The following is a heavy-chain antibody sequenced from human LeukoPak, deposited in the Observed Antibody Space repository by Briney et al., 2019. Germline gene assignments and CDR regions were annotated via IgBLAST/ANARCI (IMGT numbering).Heavy chain of an antibody. CDR3: ASHCSGGTCYRYYFDY. V-gene: IGHV4-31*03. J-gene: IGHJ4*02. D-gene: IGHD2-15*01. Sequence: SETLSLTCTVSGASVSGGGYYWSWVRQRPGKGLEWIGYIYYTGSTYYNPSLKSRVSMSVDTSRSQFSLRLDSVTAADTAMYYCASHCSGGTCYRYYFDYWGQGTQVTVSS. CDR2: IYYTGST. CDR1: GASVSGGGYY.